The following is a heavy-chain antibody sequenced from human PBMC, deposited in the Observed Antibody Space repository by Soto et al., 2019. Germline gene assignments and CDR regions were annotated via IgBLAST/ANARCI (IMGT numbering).Heavy chain of an antibody. CDR1: GGTFSSYA. Sequence: ASVKVSCKASGGTFSSYAISWVRQAPGQGLEWMGGIIPIFGTANYAQKFQGRVTITADESTSTAYMELSSLRSEDTAVYYCAREGGRLTDSSGYYYYYGMDVWGQGTTVTVSS. J-gene: IGHJ6*02. CDR3: AREGGRLTDSSGYYYYYGMDV. V-gene: IGHV1-69*13. D-gene: IGHD3-22*01. CDR2: IIPIFGTA.